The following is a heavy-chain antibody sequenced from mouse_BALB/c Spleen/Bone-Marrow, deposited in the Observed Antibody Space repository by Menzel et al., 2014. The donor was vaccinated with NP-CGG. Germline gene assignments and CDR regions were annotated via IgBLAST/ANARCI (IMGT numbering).Heavy chain of an antibody. D-gene: IGHD1-1*01. CDR2: IYPSDSYT. CDR1: GYTFTSNW. CDR3: TRGSSYVGYSMDY. Sequence: VQLQESGAELVRPGASVKLSCKASGYTFTSNWINWVKQRPGQGLEWIGNIYPSDSYTNYNQKFKDKATLTVDKSSSAAYMQTSSPTSEDSAVYYCTRGSSYVGYSMDYWGQGTSVTVSA. J-gene: IGHJ4*01. V-gene: IGHV1-69*02.